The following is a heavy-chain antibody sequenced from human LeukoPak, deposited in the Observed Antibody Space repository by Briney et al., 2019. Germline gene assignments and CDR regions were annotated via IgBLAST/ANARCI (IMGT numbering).Heavy chain of an antibody. Sequence: ASETVSRKVSGYTLTELSMHWVRQAPGQGLEWMGGFDREDGETIYAQKFQGRVTKTEDTSTDTAYMELSSLRSEDTAVYYCATDHGQQLVQSGAFDIWGQGTMVTVSS. CDR2: FDREDGET. CDR3: ATDHGQQLVQSGAFDI. CDR1: GYTLTELS. J-gene: IGHJ3*02. D-gene: IGHD6-13*01. V-gene: IGHV1-24*01.